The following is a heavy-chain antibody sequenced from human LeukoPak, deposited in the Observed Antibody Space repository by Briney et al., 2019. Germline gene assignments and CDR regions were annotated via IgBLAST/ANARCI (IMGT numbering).Heavy chain of an antibody. Sequence: ASVKVSCKASGSTFTRYDINWVRQATGQGLEWMGWMNPNSGNTGYAQKFQGRVTMTRNTSISTTYMELSSLRSEDTAVYYCARGPGSEIGPWGQGTLVTVSS. D-gene: IGHD2/OR15-2a*01. V-gene: IGHV1-8*01. J-gene: IGHJ5*02. CDR2: MNPNSGNT. CDR3: ARGPGSEIGP. CDR1: GSTFTRYD.